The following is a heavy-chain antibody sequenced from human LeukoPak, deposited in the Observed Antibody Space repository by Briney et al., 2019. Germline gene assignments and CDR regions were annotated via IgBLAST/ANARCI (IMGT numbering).Heavy chain of an antibody. V-gene: IGHV4-59*01. CDR2: INHTEKP. Sequence: PSETLSLTCTVSGGSISSYYWIWIRQPPGMGLERIGDINHTEKPTNNPSLKSRVTTSLDTSKNQIFLRLSSVTAADTAVYYCARPQTVGSLNPLGYWGQGILVTVSS. CDR3: ARPQTVGSLNPLGY. J-gene: IGHJ4*02. CDR1: GGSISSYY. D-gene: IGHD1-1*01.